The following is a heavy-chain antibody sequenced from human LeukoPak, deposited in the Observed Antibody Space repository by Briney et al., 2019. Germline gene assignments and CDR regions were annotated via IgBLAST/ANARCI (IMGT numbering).Heavy chain of an antibody. J-gene: IGHJ4*02. V-gene: IGHV4-39*07. CDR2: INHSGST. D-gene: IGHD3-22*01. CDR3: ARGLPMIVVRWGAIDY. Sequence: SETLSLTCTVSGVSTTNGIYYWAWIRQPPGKGLEWIGEINHSGSTNYNPSLKSRVTISVDTSKNQFSLKLSSVTAADTAVYYCARGLPMIVVRWGAIDYWGQGTLVTVSS. CDR1: GVSTTNGIYY.